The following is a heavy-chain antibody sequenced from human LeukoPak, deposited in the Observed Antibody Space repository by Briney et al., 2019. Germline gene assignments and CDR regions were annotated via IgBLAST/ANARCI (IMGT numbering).Heavy chain of an antibody. CDR3: ARGYDFWSANYYMDV. D-gene: IGHD3-3*01. V-gene: IGHV4-39*07. Sequence: SETLSLTCTVSGGSISSSSYYWGWIRQPPGKGLEWIGSFYYSGRTYYNPSLKSRVTISLDASKNQFSLKLSSVTAADTVVYYCARGYDFWSANYYMDVWGKGTTVTVSS. CDR1: GGSISSSSYY. J-gene: IGHJ6*03. CDR2: FYYSGRT.